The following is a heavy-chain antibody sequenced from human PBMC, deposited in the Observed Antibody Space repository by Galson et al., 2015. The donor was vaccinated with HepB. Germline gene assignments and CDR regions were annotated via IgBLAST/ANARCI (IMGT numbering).Heavy chain of an antibody. CDR3: AKDHPPLEGLDSSSSIDY. J-gene: IGHJ4*02. CDR2: ISYDGSNK. CDR1: GFTFSSYG. V-gene: IGHV3-30*18. D-gene: IGHD6-13*01. Sequence: LRLSCAASGFTFSSYGMHWVRQAPGKGLEWVAVISYDGSNKYYADSVKGRFTISRDNSKNTLYLQMNSLRAEDTAVYYCAKDHPPLEGLDSSSSIDYWGQGTLVTVSS.